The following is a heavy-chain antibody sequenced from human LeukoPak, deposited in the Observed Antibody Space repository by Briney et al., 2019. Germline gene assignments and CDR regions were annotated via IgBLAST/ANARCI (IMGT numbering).Heavy chain of an antibody. J-gene: IGHJ3*02. Sequence: GGSLRLSCAAPGFTFSNAWMSWVRQAPGKGLEWIGRIKSKTDGGTTDYAAFVKGRFSISRDDSKNTLYLEMNSLKNEDTAVYYCTTDLGYYDTSGYPIWGQGTLVAVSS. CDR2: IKSKTDGGTT. D-gene: IGHD3-22*01. CDR1: GFTFSNAW. V-gene: IGHV3-15*01. CDR3: TTDLGYYDTSGYPI.